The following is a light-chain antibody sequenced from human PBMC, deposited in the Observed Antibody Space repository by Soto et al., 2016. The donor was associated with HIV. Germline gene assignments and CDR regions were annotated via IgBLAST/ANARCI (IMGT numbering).Light chain of an antibody. J-gene: IGKJ5*01. CDR1: QSISSY. V-gene: IGKV1-39*01. Sequence: DIQMTQSPSSLSASVGDRVTITCRASQSISSYLNWYQQKPGKAPKLLIYAASSLQVGVPSRFSGSASGTDFSLTISNLQPEDFATYYCQQSYSIPLTFGQGTRLEI. CDR3: QQSYSIPLT. CDR2: AAS.